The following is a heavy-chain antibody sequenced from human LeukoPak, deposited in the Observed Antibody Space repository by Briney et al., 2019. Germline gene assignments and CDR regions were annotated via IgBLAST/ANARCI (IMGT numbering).Heavy chain of an antibody. V-gene: IGHV1-2*02. D-gene: IGHD6-19*01. CDR3: ARASSGWYPWFDP. Sequence: GASVKVSCKASVYTFTGYYMHWVRQAPGQGLEWMGWINPNSGGTNYAQKFQGRVTMTRDTSISTAYMELSRLRSDDTAAYYCARASSGWYPWFDPWGQGTLVTVSS. CDR1: VYTFTGYY. J-gene: IGHJ5*02. CDR2: INPNSGGT.